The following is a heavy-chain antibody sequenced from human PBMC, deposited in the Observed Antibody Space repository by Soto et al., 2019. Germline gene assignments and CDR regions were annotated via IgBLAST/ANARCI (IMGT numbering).Heavy chain of an antibody. Sequence: ASVKVSCKASGYTFTGYYMHWVRQAPGQGLEWMGWINPNSGGTNYAQKFQGWVTMTRDTSISTAYMELSRLRSDDTAVYYCARGVTIFGVVIIRPNYYYYYGMDVWGQGTTVTVSS. V-gene: IGHV1-2*04. J-gene: IGHJ6*02. CDR2: INPNSGGT. CDR3: ARGVTIFGVVIIRPNYYYYYGMDV. CDR1: GYTFTGYY. D-gene: IGHD3-3*01.